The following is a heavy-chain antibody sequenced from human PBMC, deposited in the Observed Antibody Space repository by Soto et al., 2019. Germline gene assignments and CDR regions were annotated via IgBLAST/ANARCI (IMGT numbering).Heavy chain of an antibody. CDR2: INPSGGST. V-gene: IGHV1-46*01. J-gene: IGHJ4*02. CDR1: GYTFTKFH. CDR3: ARDSFEGFGPQGY. D-gene: IGHD3-10*01. Sequence: ASVKVSCKASGYTFTKFHLHWVRLAPGQGLEWMGIINPSGGSTSYAQKFQGRVTMTRDTSTSTVYMELSSLRSEDTAVYYCARDSFEGFGPQGYWGQGTLVTVSS.